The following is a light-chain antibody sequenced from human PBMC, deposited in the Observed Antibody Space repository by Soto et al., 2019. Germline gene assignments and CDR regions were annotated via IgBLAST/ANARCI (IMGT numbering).Light chain of an antibody. CDR3: QQYYSSPRT. Sequence: DIVMTQSPDSLAVSLGERATINCTSSQSVLNSSNNKNYLTWYQQKPGQPPKLLIYWASTRESGVPDRFSGSGSGTDFTLTISSLQAEDVAVYDCQQYYSSPRTFGQGTKVEIK. J-gene: IGKJ1*01. CDR2: WAS. V-gene: IGKV4-1*01. CDR1: QSVLNSSNNKNY.